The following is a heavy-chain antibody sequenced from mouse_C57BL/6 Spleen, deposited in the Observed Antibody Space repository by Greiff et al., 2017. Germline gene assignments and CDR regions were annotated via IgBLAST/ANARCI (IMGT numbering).Heavy chain of an antibody. V-gene: IGHV1-82*01. D-gene: IGHD3-3*01. CDR3: AIGGTVYYYAMDY. CDR2: IYPGDGDT. CDR1: GYAFSSSW. J-gene: IGHJ4*01. Sequence: QVQLQQSGPELVKPGASVKISCKASGYAFSSSWMNWVKQRPGKGLEWIGRIYPGDGDTNYTGKFKGKATLTAEKSSSTAYMQLSSLTSEDSAVYFCAIGGTVYYYAMDYWGQGTSVTVSS.